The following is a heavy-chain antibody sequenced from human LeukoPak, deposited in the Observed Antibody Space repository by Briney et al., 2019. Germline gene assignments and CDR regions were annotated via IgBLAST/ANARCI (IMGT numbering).Heavy chain of an antibody. D-gene: IGHD2-21*02. J-gene: IGHJ6*02. CDR3: AFGGGDYYYYYYGMDV. CDR1: GGTFSSYA. Sequence: SVKVSCKASGGTFSSYAISWVRQAPGRGLEWMGGIIPIFGTANYAQKFQGRVTITADESTSTAYMELSSLRSEDTAVYYCAFGGGDYYYYYYGMDVWGQGTTVTVSS. V-gene: IGHV1-69*01. CDR2: IIPIFGTA.